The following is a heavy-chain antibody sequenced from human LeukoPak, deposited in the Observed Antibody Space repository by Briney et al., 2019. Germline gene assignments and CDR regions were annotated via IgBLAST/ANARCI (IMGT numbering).Heavy chain of an antibody. CDR1: GFTLSRYG. CDR2: ISNDGSNK. V-gene: IGHV3-30*18. J-gene: IGHJ4*02. Sequence: GRSLRLSCAASGFTLSRYGMHWVRQAPDKGLEWVTSISNDGSNKYYADSVKGRFTISRDNSKNTPYLQMNSLRAEDTAIYYCANVGLLVGATVGHWGQGTLVTVSS. D-gene: IGHD1-26*01. CDR3: ANVGLLVGATVGH.